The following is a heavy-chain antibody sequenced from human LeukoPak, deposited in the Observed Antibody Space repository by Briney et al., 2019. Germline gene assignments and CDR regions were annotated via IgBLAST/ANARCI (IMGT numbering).Heavy chain of an antibody. CDR1: GYTFTSYG. D-gene: IGHD5-18*01. J-gene: IGHJ4*02. CDR3: ARGDGSGYSYGTIDY. Sequence: ASVKVSCKASGYTFTSYGIIWVRQAPGQGLEWMGWISAYNGNTNYAQKLQGRVTMTTDTSTSTAYMEPRSLRSDDTAVYYCARGDGSGYSYGTIDYWGQGTLVTVSS. CDR2: ISAYNGNT. V-gene: IGHV1-18*01.